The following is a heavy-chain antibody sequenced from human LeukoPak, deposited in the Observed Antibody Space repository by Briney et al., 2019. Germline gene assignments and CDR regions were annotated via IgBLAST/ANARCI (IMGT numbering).Heavy chain of an antibody. V-gene: IGHV3-23*01. CDR3: ARPPTVTTWIFDY. CDR2: ISNNGGRT. Sequence: GGSLRLACAASGFTFSSYAMNWGRQAPGNGLEWVASISNNGGRTNYADSVKGRFTISRDNSNNRLYLQMNSLRAEDTAVYYCARPPTVTTWIFDYWGQGTLVTVSS. CDR1: GFTFSSYA. J-gene: IGHJ4*02. D-gene: IGHD4-17*01.